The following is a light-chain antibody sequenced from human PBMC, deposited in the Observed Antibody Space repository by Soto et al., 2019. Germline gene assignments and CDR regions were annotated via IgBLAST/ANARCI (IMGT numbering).Light chain of an antibody. CDR1: QSISIS. CDR2: GAS. Sequence: DIQMTQSPSSLSASVGDRFPITCLASQSISISLNWYQLKPGKAPNLLMYGASYLKSGVPTRFSGSGSGTDLTLNISSLQTEDFATYYCQQNYTTHEITFGQGTRMDIK. CDR3: QQNYTTHEIT. V-gene: IGKV1-39*01. J-gene: IGKJ5*01.